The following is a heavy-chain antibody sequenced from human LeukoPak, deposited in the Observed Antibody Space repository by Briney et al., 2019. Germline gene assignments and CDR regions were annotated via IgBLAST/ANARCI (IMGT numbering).Heavy chain of an antibody. V-gene: IGHV4-61*02. CDR3: AREDDYGGMGNYYYYMDV. D-gene: IGHD4-23*01. J-gene: IGHJ6*03. Sequence: ASETLSLTCTVSGGSISSGSYYWSWIRQPAGKGLEWIGRIYTSGSTNYNPSLKSRVTISVDTSKNQFSLKLSSATAADTAVYYCAREDDYGGMGNYYYYMDVWGKGTTVTVSS. CDR2: IYTSGST. CDR1: GGSISSGSYY.